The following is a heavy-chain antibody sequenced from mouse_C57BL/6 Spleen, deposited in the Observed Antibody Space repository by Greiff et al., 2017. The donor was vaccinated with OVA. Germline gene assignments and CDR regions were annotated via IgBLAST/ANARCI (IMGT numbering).Heavy chain of an antibody. CDR2: ISNGGGST. D-gene: IGHD1-1*01. J-gene: IGHJ4*01. Sequence: EVKLVESGGGLVQPGGSLKLSCAASGFTFSDYYMYWVRQTPEKRLEWVAYISNGGGSTYYPDTVKGRFTISRDNAKNTLYLQMSRLKSEDTAMYYCARRDYGSSYAMDYWGQGTSVTGSS. V-gene: IGHV5-12*01. CDR3: ARRDYGSSYAMDY. CDR1: GFTFSDYY.